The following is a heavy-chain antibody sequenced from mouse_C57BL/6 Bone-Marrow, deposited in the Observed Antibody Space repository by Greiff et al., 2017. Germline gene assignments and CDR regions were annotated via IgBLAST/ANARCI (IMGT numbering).Heavy chain of an antibody. CDR1: GYTFTSYW. D-gene: IGHD2-10*02. CDR2: IDPSDSYT. J-gene: IGHJ2*01. V-gene: IGHV1-50*01. Sequence: QVQLQQPGAELVKPGASVKLSCKASGYTFTSYWMQWVKQRPGQGLEWIGEIDPSDSYTNYNQKFKGKATLTVDTSSSTAYMQLSSLTSEDSAVYYCARIGWSFDYWGQGTTLTVSS. CDR3: ARIGWSFDY.